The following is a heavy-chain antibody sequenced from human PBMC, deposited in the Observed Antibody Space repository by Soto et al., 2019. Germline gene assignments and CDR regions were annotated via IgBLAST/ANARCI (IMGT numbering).Heavy chain of an antibody. V-gene: IGHV1-69*01. D-gene: IGHD3-9*01. CDR3: ARVLRSGNPYYYYYYGMDV. CDR1: GGTFSSYA. J-gene: IGHJ6*02. CDR2: ITHIFGAA. Sequence: QVQLVQSGAEVKKPGSSVKVSCKASGGTFSSYASSWVRQAPGQGPEWMGGITHIFGAANYARKFQGRVTLTADESTSTAYMELSSLRSEDTAVYYCARVLRSGNPYYYYYYGMDVWGQGTTVTVSS.